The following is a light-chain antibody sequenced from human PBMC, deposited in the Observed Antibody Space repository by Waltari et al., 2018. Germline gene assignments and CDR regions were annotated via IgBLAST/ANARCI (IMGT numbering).Light chain of an antibody. J-gene: IGLJ1*01. Sequence: QSGLAQPASASGSPGQSIPITCPGTRRDVGNYNLVPCYQQRPGKAPRLLIYEVTKRAPGTSDRFSASKSGNTASLSISGLQAQEDEADYYCCSYVGLGTYVFGTGTKVTV. CDR2: EVT. CDR1: RRDVGNYNL. CDR3: CSYVGLGTYV. V-gene: IGLV2-23*02.